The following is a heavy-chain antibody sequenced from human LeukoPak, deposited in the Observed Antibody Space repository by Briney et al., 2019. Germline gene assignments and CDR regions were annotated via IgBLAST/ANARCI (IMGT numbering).Heavy chain of an antibody. Sequence: ASVRVSCKASGYTFSDHDVNWVRQAPGQGLEWMGWMNPNTGNTGYAQNLQGRVTMTRDMSTSTVYMELSSLRSEDTAVYYCARDTRTVAGTPLFDYWGQGTLVTVSS. CDR3: ARDTRTVAGTPLFDY. D-gene: IGHD6-19*01. V-gene: IGHV1-8*01. CDR1: GYTFSDHD. CDR2: MNPNTGNT. J-gene: IGHJ4*02.